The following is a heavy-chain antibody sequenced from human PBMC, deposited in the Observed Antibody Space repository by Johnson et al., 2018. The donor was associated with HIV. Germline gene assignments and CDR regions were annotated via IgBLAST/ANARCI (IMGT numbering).Heavy chain of an antibody. V-gene: IGHV3-23*04. CDR1: GLTFSSYA. D-gene: IGHD2-2*01. CDR3: AILEVVPAAIRSPDAFDI. J-gene: IGHJ3*02. CDR2: ISGSGGST. Sequence: MQLVESGGGLVQPGGSLRLSCAASGLTFSSYAMSWVRQAPGKGLEWVSAISGSGGSTYYADSVKGRFTISRDNSKNTLYLQMNSLRAEDTAVYYCAILEVVPAAIRSPDAFDIWGQGTMVTVSS.